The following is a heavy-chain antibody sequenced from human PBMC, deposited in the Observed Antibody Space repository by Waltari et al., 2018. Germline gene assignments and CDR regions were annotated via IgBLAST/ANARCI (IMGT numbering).Heavy chain of an antibody. V-gene: IGHV3-23*01. CDR1: GFTFSTYA. D-gene: IGHD6-6*01. Sequence: EVQVLESGGGLVQPGGSLRLSCAASGFTFSTYAMGWVRQAPGKGLEWLSAIKEAGGWNSHADSVGGRFTISRDNSKNILYLQMNDLRVEDTAIYYCAKYANPSSYLDYWGQGTLVTVSS. CDR2: IKEAGGWN. CDR3: AKYANPSSYLDY. J-gene: IGHJ4*02.